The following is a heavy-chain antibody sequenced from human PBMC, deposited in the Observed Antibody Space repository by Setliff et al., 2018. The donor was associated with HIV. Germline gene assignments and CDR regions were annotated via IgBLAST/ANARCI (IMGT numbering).Heavy chain of an antibody. Sequence: SETLSLTCDVSGFSISSRYYWGWIRQSPGKGLEWIGNIYHTGSSYYNPSLNDRATISLDTSKNQFSLKLSSVTAADTAVYYCARFHCYYDSSGYGVNWFDPWGQGTLVTVSS. CDR3: ARFHCYYDSSGYGVNWFDP. CDR1: GFSISSRYY. J-gene: IGHJ5*02. CDR2: IYHTGSS. D-gene: IGHD3-22*01. V-gene: IGHV4-38-2*01.